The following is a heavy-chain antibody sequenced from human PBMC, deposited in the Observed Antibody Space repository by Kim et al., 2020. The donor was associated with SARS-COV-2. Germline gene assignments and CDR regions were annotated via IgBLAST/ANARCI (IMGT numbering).Heavy chain of an antibody. D-gene: IGHD2-21*02. CDR1: GFPFSSSG. V-gene: IGHV3-30*03. CDR2: MSYDGSLS. CDR3: ARVTTGTFDY. Sequence: GGSLRLSCISSGFPFSSSGMPWVRQAPGKGLEWVAFMSYDGSLSDYSDSVKGRFTISRDNSKNTLFLEISSLSSADSALYYCARVTTGTFDYCGQGTLVT. J-gene: IGHJ4*02.